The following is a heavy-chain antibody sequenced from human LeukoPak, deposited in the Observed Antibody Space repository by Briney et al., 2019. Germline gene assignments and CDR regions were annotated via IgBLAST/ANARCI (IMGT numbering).Heavy chain of an antibody. D-gene: IGHD2-15*01. CDR3: ARAQYCSGGSCYSPLDY. V-gene: IGHV3-7*01. CDR2: IKHDGSEK. J-gene: IGHJ4*02. Sequence: GGSLRLSCAASGFIFTGYFMSWVRQAPGKGLEWVASIKHDGSEKYYVDSVRGRFTISRDNTKNLLYLQMSSLRAEDTAVYYCARAQYCSGGSCYSPLDYWGQGTLVTVSS. CDR1: GFIFTGYF.